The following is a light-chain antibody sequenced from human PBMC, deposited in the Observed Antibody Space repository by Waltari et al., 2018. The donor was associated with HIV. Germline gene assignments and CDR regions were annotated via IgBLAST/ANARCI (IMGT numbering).Light chain of an antibody. CDR3: ASWDDNLRHWV. CDR2: RND. Sequence: QPKMTQAPSASKTPGQRITMSCSGSKSNIGNNFLYWYQQIPGAAPRLVMARNDQRPAGVPDRFSGTKSGTSAFLAITNLRLDDEATYVCASWDDNLRHWVFGGGTKLTVL. CDR1: KSNIGNNF. J-gene: IGLJ3*02. V-gene: IGLV1-47*01.